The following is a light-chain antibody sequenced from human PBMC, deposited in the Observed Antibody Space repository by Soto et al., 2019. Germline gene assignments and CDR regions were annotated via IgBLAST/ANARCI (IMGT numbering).Light chain of an antibody. CDR2: DAS. CDR3: QQRSNSPPT. CDR1: QSVSSY. Sequence: EIVLTQSPATLSLSPGERATLSCRASQSVSSYLAWYQQKPGQAPRLLIYDASNRATGIPARFSGSGSGTDFTLTIRSLEPEDFAVYYCQQRSNSPPTFGGGTKVEIK. V-gene: IGKV3-11*01. J-gene: IGKJ4*01.